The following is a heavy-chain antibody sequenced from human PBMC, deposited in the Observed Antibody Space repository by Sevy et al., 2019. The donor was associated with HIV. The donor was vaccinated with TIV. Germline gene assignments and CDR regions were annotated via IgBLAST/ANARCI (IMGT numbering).Heavy chain of an antibody. V-gene: IGHV3-23*01. CDR2: ISGSGGNT. J-gene: IGHJ4*02. D-gene: IGHD2-2*01. Sequence: GGSLRLSCAASGFTFSSYAMSWVRQAPGKGLEWVSAISGSGGNTYYADSVKGRFTISRDNSKNTLYLQMNSLRAEDTAVYYCAKDGRLVPAGMLDYWGQGTLVTVSS. CDR1: GFTFSSYA. CDR3: AKDGRLVPAGMLDY.